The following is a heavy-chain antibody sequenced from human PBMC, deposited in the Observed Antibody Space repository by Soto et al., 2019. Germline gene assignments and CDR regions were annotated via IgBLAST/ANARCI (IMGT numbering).Heavy chain of an antibody. CDR1: GFTFSSYG. D-gene: IGHD2-2*02. CDR2: ISYDGSNK. J-gene: IGHJ5*02. CDR3: XKEACSSTSCYRGWFDP. V-gene: IGHV3-30*18. Sequence: GGSLRLSCAASGFTFSSYGMHWVRQAPGKGLEWVAVISYDGSNKYYADSVKGRFTISRDNSKNTLYLQMNSLRAEDTAVYYCXKEACSSTSCYRGWFDPWGQGTLVTVSS.